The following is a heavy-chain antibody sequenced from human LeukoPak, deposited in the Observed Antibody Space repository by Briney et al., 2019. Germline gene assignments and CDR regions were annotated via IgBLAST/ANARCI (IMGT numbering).Heavy chain of an antibody. Sequence: SGTLSLTCAVSGGSISSGSYYWSWIRQPAGKGLEWIGRIYTSGSTNYNPSLKSRVTISVDTSKNQFSLKLSSVTAADTAVYYCASSTNFYSKSSDYYMDVWGKGTTVTVSS. D-gene: IGHD4-11*01. J-gene: IGHJ6*03. CDR2: IYTSGST. CDR1: GGSISSGSYY. CDR3: ASSTNFYSKSSDYYMDV. V-gene: IGHV4-61*02.